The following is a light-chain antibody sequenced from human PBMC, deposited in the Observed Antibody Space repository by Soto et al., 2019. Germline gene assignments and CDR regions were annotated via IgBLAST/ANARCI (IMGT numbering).Light chain of an antibody. CDR1: QSVGGR. CDR3: QQRASWPLT. J-gene: IGKJ4*01. V-gene: IGKV3-11*01. CDR2: DAS. Sequence: EIELTQSPATLSLSPGARATLSCRASQSVGGRLGWYQQKPGRAPRLLIYDASIRATGIPARFSGSGSGTDFILTISSREPEEFAVDYCQQRASWPLTFGGGTRVEIK.